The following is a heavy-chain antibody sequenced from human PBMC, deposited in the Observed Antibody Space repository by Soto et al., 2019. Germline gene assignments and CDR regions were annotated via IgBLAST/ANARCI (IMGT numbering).Heavy chain of an antibody. J-gene: IGHJ4*02. V-gene: IGHV4-30-4*01. Sequence: SETLSLTCTVSGGSISSGDYYWSWIRQPPGKGLEWIGDIHYSGSTYYNPSLTSRVTMSLYTSKNQFSLRLSSVTAADTAMYYCSRDLDPYKGGNSWAQGTLVTVSS. CDR1: GGSISSGDYY. D-gene: IGHD3-16*01. CDR2: IHYSGST. CDR3: SRDLDPYKGGNS.